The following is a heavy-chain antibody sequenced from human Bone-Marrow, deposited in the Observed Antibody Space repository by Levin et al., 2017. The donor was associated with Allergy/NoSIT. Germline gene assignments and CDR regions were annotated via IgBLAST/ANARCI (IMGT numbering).Heavy chain of an antibody. V-gene: IGHV3-11*01. J-gene: IGHJ6*02. Sequence: SCAASGFTFSDYYISWIRQAPGKGLEWVSYIGTSSSIIYYADSVQGRFTISRDNSKNSLYLQMNSLRAEDTAVYYCARVGSYYEYYAMDVWGQGTPVTVSS. D-gene: IGHD1-26*01. CDR3: ARVGSYYEYYAMDV. CDR2: IGTSSSII. CDR1: GFTFSDYY.